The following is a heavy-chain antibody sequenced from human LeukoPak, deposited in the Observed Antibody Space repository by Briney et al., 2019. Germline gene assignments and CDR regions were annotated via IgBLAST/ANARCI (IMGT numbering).Heavy chain of an antibody. V-gene: IGHV3-23*01. Sequence: GGSLRLSCAASGFTFSSYSMSWVRQAPGKGLEWISAISGSGGSTYYADSVKGRFTISRDNSKNTLYLQMNSLRAEDTAVYCCTPSSSGWYPFDYWGQGTLVTVSS. J-gene: IGHJ4*02. CDR1: GFTFSSYS. CDR2: ISGSGGST. CDR3: TPSSSGWYPFDY. D-gene: IGHD6-19*01.